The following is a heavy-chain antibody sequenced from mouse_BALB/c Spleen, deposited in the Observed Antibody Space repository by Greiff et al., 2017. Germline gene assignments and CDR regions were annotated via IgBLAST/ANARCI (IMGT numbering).Heavy chain of an antibody. CDR2: INPYNDGT. CDR3: AREGIYDGYLYAMDY. V-gene: IGHV1-14*01. D-gene: IGHD2-3*01. J-gene: IGHJ4*01. Sequence: VQLQQSGPELVKPGASVKMSCKASGYTFTSYVMHWVKQKPGQGLEWIGYINPYNDGTKYNEKFKGKATLTSDKSSSTAYMELSSLTSEDSAVYYCAREGIYDGYLYAMDYWGQGTSVTVSS. CDR1: GYTFTSYV.